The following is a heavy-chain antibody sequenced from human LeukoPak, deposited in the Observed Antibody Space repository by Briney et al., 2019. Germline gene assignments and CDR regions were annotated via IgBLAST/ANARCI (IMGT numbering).Heavy chain of an antibody. D-gene: IGHD6-13*01. CDR2: ISYDGSNK. Sequence: GRSLRLSCAASGFTFSSYAMHWVRQAPGKGLEWVAVISYDGSNKYYADSVKGRSTISRDNSKNTLYLQMNSLRAEDTAVYYCARDRRIAAAGMDYWGQGTLVTVSS. CDR1: GFTFSSYA. V-gene: IGHV3-30*04. CDR3: ARDRRIAAAGMDY. J-gene: IGHJ4*02.